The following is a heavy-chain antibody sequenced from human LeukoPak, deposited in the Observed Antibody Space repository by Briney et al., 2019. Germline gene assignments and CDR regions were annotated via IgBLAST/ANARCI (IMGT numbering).Heavy chain of an antibody. Sequence: SETLSLTCTVSGGSISSSSYYWGWIRQPPGKGLEWIGSIYYSGGTYYNPSLKSRVTISVDTSKNQFSLRLSSVTAADTAVYYCATEGYCSGGSCYSGFDYWGQGTLVTVSS. V-gene: IGHV4-39*01. CDR1: GGSISSSSYY. CDR2: IYYSGGT. CDR3: ATEGYCSGGSCYSGFDY. D-gene: IGHD2-15*01. J-gene: IGHJ4*02.